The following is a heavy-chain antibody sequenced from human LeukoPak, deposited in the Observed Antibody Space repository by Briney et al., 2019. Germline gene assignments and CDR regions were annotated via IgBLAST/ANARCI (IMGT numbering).Heavy chain of an antibody. D-gene: IGHD6-19*01. CDR1: GGTFSSYA. CDR2: IIPIFGTA. V-gene: IGHV1-69*05. Sequence: ASVKVSCKASGGTFSSYAISWVRQAPGQGLEWMGGIIPIFGTASYAQKFQGRVTMTRDTSTRTVYMEVNSLRSGDTAVYYCARQGTYSSAIGMGYWGQGTLVTVSS. J-gene: IGHJ4*02. CDR3: ARQGTYSSAIGMGY.